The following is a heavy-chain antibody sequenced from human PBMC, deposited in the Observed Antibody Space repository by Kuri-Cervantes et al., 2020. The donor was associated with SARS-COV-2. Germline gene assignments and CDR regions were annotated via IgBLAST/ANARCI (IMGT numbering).Heavy chain of an antibody. V-gene: IGHV4-38-2*02. Sequence: SETLSLTCTVSGGSLTNYYWSWIRQPPGKGLEWIGSIYHSGSTYYNPSLKSRVTISVDTSKNQFSLKLSSVTAADTAVYYCARVVLSSGWGVDYWGQGTLVTVSS. D-gene: IGHD6-19*01. J-gene: IGHJ4*02. CDR1: GGSLTNYY. CDR3: ARVVLSSGWGVDY. CDR2: IYHSGST.